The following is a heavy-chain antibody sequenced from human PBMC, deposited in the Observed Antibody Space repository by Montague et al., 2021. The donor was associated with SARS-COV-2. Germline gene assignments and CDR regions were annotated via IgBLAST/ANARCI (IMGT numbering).Heavy chain of an antibody. D-gene: IGHD6-19*01. CDR3: ASSGITLAGLDAFDI. CDR1: GYSVSSKSVA. CDR2: TYYRSKWDS. V-gene: IGHV6-1*01. Sequence: CAISGYSVSSKSVAWNWIRQSPSRGLEWLGRTYYRSKWDSDYAESVKRRLVITPDTSKNQVSLQLNSVIPEDTAVYLCASSGITLAGLDAFDIWGQGTMVTVSS. J-gene: IGHJ3*02.